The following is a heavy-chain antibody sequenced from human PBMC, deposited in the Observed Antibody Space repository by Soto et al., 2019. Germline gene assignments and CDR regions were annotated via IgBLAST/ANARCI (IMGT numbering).Heavy chain of an antibody. CDR2: INPDGGGT. CDR3: ARDPYCGGDCYHFDF. D-gene: IGHD2-21*02. J-gene: IGHJ4*02. CDR1: GYTFDSYY. Sequence: QVQLVQSGAEVKKPGASVKVSCKASGYTFDSYYIHWVRQAPGQRLEWMGLINPDGGGTSYAQNLRGRVTMTRDTSTSPVYMELSSLRSEDTAMYYCARDPYCGGDCYHFDFWGQGTLVTVSS. V-gene: IGHV1-46*02.